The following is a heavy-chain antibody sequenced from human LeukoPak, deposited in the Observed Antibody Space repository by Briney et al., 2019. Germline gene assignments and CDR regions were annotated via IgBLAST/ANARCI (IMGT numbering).Heavy chain of an antibody. J-gene: IGHJ3*02. CDR2: INHSGST. CDR3: ARGRKQWLVAGAFDI. Sequence: PSETLSLTCAVYGGSFSGYYWSWIRQPPGKGLEWIGEINHSGSTNYNPSLKSRVTISVDTSKNQFSLKLSSVTAADTAVYYCARGRKQWLVAGAFDIWGQGTMVTVSS. V-gene: IGHV4-34*01. D-gene: IGHD6-19*01. CDR1: GGSFSGYY.